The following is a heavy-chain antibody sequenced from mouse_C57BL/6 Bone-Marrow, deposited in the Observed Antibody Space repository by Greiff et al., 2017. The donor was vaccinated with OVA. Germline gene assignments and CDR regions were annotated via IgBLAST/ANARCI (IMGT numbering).Heavy chain of an antibody. V-gene: IGHV5-6*01. J-gene: IGHJ2*01. CDR3: AGGEDY. CDR1: GFTFSSYG. Sequence: EVQGVESGGDLVKPGGSLKLSCAASGFTFSSYGMSWVRQTPDKRLEWVATISSGGSYTYYPDSVKGRFTISRDNAKNTLYLQMSSLKSEDTAMYYCAGGEDYWGQGTTLTVSS. CDR2: ISSGGSYT.